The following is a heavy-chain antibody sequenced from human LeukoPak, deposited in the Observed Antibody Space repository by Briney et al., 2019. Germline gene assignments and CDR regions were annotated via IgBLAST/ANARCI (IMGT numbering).Heavy chain of an antibody. V-gene: IGHV4-38-2*01. Sequence: SETLSLPCAVSGYFINSCYYRSWTRPPPGTWLEWMGILYHSGSTYYNPSLRSRVTIPVDTSKRQYYLKLSPVTAVDTAVYYCARQTSYYSGSGSCYPGYYFDYWGQGTLGTGPS. CDR1: GYFINSCYY. CDR3: ARQTSYYSGSGSCYPGYYFDY. D-gene: IGHD3-10*01. CDR2: LYHSGST. J-gene: IGHJ4*02.